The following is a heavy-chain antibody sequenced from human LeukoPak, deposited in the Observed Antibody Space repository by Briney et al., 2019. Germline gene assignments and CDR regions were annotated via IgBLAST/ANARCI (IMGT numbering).Heavy chain of an antibody. J-gene: IGHJ4*02. CDR3: AREERPTVGFDY. V-gene: IGHV4-61*08. Sequence: SETLSLTCAVSGGSISSGGYSWSWIRQPPGKGLEWIGYIYYSGSTNYNPSLKSRVTISVDTSKNQFSLKLSSVTAADTAVYYCAREERPTVGFDYWGQGTLVTVSS. CDR1: GGSISSGGYS. CDR2: IYYSGST. D-gene: IGHD4-23*01.